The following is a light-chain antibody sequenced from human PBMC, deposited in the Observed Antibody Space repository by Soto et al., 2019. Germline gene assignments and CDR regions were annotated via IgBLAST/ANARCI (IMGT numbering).Light chain of an antibody. Sequence: DIQMTQSPSSLSASVGDKLTFTCQASRDISDFLNWYQQKPGKAPKLLIYEASHLQTGVPSRFSGSGSGTDSTFTIIRRQAEDCATYDCQQYDTLPLTFGGGTKVEIK. CDR3: QQYDTLPLT. V-gene: IGKV1-33*01. CDR2: EAS. CDR1: RDISDF. J-gene: IGKJ4*01.